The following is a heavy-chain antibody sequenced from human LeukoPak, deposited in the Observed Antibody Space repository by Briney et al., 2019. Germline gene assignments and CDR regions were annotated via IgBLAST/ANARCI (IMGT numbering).Heavy chain of an antibody. CDR1: GFTFKFYS. D-gene: IGHD1-26*01. J-gene: IGHJ3*02. CDR2: ISANTTTI. Sequence: GGSLRLSCAASGFTFKFYSMNWVRQAPGKGLEWVSYISANTTTIYYADSVKGRFTISRDNSENTLYLQMNSLRAEDTAVYYCARGGSYLSAFDIWGQGTMVTVSS. CDR3: ARGGSYLSAFDI. V-gene: IGHV3-48*01.